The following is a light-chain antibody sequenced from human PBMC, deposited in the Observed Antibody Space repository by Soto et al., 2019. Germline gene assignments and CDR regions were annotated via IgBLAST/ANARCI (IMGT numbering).Light chain of an antibody. CDR3: QHADSFPLIT. J-gene: IGKJ5*01. CDR2: AAS. Sequence: DMQMCQSPSSVSSSVVDIVTITCRSSEDISTWLAWYQQKPGKAPKLLIYAASSLQSGVPSRFSGSGSGTDFTLTISSLQPEDFATYYCQHADSFPLITFGQGTRLET. V-gene: IGKV1-12*01. CDR1: EDISTW.